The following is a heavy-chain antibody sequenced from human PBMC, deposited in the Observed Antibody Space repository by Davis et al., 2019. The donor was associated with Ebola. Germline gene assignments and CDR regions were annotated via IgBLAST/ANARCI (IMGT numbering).Heavy chain of an antibody. V-gene: IGHV3-7*03. CDR3: ARDGVWDDFWIGFMDV. CDR2: ITEDGSEK. CDR1: GFTFSSYW. D-gene: IGHD3-3*01. J-gene: IGHJ6*02. Sequence: GESLNISCAASGFTFSSYWMRWVRQAPGKGLEWVANITEDGSEKYYVDSVKGRFTISRDNAKNSLHLQVNSLRAEDTDVYYCARDGVWDDFWIGFMDVWGQGTTVTVSS.